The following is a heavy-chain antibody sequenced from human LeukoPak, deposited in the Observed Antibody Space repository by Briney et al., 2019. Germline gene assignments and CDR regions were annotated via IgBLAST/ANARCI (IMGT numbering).Heavy chain of an antibody. CDR1: GGSFSGYY. D-gene: IGHD2-15*01. V-gene: IGHV4-34*01. CDR2: INHSGST. CDR3: ARGSPPDCSGGSCYSTHEIYYFDY. J-gene: IGHJ4*02. Sequence: SETLSLTCAVYGGSFSGYYWSWIRQPPGKGLEWIGEINHSGSTNYNPSLKSRVTISVDTSKNQFSLKLSSVTAADTAVYYCARGSPPDCSGGSCYSTHEIYYFDYWGQGTLVTVSS.